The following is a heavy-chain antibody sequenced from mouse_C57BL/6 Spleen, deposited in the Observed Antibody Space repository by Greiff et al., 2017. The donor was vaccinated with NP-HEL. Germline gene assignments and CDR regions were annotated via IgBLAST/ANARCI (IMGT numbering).Heavy chain of an antibody. CDR3: ARSGTLTGLDY. CDR1: GYAFSSYW. D-gene: IGHD4-1*01. J-gene: IGHJ2*01. Sequence: VMLVESGAELVKPGASVKISCKASGYAFSSYWMNWVKQRPGKGLEWIGQIYPGDGDTNYNGKFKGKATLTADKSSSTAYMQLSSLTSEDSAVYFCARSGTLTGLDYWGQGTTLTVSS. CDR2: IYPGDGDT. V-gene: IGHV1-80*01.